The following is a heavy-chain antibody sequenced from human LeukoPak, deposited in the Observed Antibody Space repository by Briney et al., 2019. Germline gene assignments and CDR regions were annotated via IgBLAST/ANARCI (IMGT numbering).Heavy chain of an antibody. V-gene: IGHV1-69*01. CDR1: GGTFSSYA. Sequence: SVKVSCKASGGTFSSYAISWVRQAPGQGLEWMGGIIPIFGTANYAQKFQGRVTITADESTSTAYMELSSLRSEDTAVYYCARGGRGYCSSTSCYRKYYFDYWGQGTLVTVSS. J-gene: IGHJ4*02. CDR3: ARGGRGYCSSTSCYRKYYFDY. D-gene: IGHD2-2*01. CDR2: IIPIFGTA.